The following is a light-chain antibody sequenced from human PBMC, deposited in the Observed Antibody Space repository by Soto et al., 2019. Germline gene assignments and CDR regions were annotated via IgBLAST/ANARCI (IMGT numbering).Light chain of an antibody. Sequence: SVLTQPASVSGSPGQSITISCTGTSSDVGSYNLVSWYQQHPGKAPKLMIYEGYNRPSGVSNRFSGSKSGNTASLTISGLQAEDEADYYCSSYAGGAVFGGGTKLTVL. CDR1: SSDVGSYNL. CDR2: EGY. CDR3: SSYAGGAV. J-gene: IGLJ2*01. V-gene: IGLV2-23*01.